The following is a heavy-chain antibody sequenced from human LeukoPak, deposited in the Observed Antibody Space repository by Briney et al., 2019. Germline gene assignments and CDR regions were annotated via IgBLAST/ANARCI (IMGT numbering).Heavy chain of an antibody. CDR3: TTDDSSNCAY. CDR2: ISGSGGST. D-gene: IGHD4-11*01. CDR1: GFTFSSYA. V-gene: IGHV3-23*01. J-gene: IGHJ4*02. Sequence: GGSLRLSCAASGFTFSSYAMSWVRQAPGKGLEWVSAISGSGGSTYYADSVKGRFTISRDNSKNTLYLQMNSLKTEDTAVYYCTTDDSSNCAYWGQGTLVTVSS.